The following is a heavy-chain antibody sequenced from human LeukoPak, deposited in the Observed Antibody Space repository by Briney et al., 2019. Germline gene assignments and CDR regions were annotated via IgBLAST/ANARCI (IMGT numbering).Heavy chain of an antibody. CDR3: ASGSSQPSNSCRNYYYCYGMDV. Sequence: GASVKVSCKASGYTFSSYGIDWVRQAPGQGLEWMGWISPYNGNTNYAQHLQGRVTMTTDTSTSTAYMELRSLRSDDTAVYYCASGSSQPSNSCRNYYYCYGMDVWGQGTTVTVSS. CDR1: GYTFSSYG. J-gene: IGHJ6*02. V-gene: IGHV1-18*01. CDR2: ISPYNGNT. D-gene: IGHD2-2*01.